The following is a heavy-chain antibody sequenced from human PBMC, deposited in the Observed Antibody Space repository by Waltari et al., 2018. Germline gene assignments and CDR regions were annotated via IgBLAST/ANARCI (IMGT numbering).Heavy chain of an antibody. D-gene: IGHD6-19*01. CDR3: AREVRAGFDY. CDR1: GDSVSTNNAA. V-gene: IGHV6-1*01. CDR2: TYYRSKCNH. Sequence: QVQLQQSGPGLMKPSQTLSLTCAISGDSVSTNNAAWHWIRQSPSRGLEWLGRTYYRSKCNHGSGLSVRSRVSVNPDTSKNQFSMQLNSVTPEDTAVYYCAREVRAGFDYWGQGILVTVSS. J-gene: IGHJ4*02.